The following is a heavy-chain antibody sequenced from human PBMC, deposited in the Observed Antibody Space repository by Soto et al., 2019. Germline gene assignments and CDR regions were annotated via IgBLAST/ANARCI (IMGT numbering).Heavy chain of an antibody. J-gene: IGHJ4*02. D-gene: IGHD3-16*01. CDR1: GYTFTNYG. Sequence: QVQLVQSGAEVKKPGASVKVSCKASGYTFTNYGISWVRQAPGQGREWMRWISANNGNTNYEKKLQGRVTMTTDTSASTAYMELRSLRSDDTAVYYCARDRGSHALDYWGQGTLVTVSS. CDR2: ISANNGNT. V-gene: IGHV1-18*01. CDR3: ARDRGSHALDY.